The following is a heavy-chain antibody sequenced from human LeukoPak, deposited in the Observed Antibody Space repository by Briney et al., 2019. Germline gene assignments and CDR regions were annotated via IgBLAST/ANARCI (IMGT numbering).Heavy chain of an antibody. Sequence: SETLSLTCTVSGGSISSGGYYWSWIRQHPGKGLEWIGYIYYSGSTYYNPSLKSRVTISVDTSKNQFSLKLSSVTAADTAVYYCARDNRLVGAVDYWGQGTLVTVSS. CDR3: ARDNRLVGAVDY. J-gene: IGHJ4*02. CDR1: GGSISSGGYY. CDR2: IYYSGST. V-gene: IGHV4-31*03. D-gene: IGHD1-14*01.